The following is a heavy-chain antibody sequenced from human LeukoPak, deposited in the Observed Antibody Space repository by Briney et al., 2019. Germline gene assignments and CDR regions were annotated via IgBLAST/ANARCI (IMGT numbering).Heavy chain of an antibody. Sequence: GGSLRLSCAASGFTFSSYGMSWVRQAPGKGLERVSIISSGSSAIFSADALKGRFTISRDDAKNLLYLDMNSLRAEDTAVYYCARGHTAVTRHFDFWGQGTLVTVSS. CDR1: GFTFSSYG. J-gene: IGHJ4*02. V-gene: IGHV3-21*01. D-gene: IGHD4-17*01. CDR2: ISSGSSAI. CDR3: ARGHTAVTRHFDF.